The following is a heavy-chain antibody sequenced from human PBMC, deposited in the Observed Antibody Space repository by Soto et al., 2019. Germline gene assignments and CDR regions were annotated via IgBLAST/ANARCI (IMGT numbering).Heavy chain of an antibody. Sequence: QVQLVESGGGVVQPGRSLRLSCAASGFTFSSYAMHWVRQAPGKGLEWVAVISYDGSNKYYADSVKGRFTISRDNSKNTLYLQMNSLTAEDTAVYYCARDSSSVGGYHLDYWGQGTLVTVSS. CDR2: ISYDGSNK. D-gene: IGHD2-15*01. J-gene: IGHJ4*02. CDR1: GFTFSSYA. V-gene: IGHV3-30-3*01. CDR3: ARDSSSVGGYHLDY.